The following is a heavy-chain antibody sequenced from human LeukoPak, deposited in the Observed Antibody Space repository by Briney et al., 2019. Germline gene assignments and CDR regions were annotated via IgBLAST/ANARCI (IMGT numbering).Heavy chain of an antibody. V-gene: IGHV3-7*01. CDR1: GFNFRTSW. Sequence: GGSLRLSCTASGFNFRTSWMSWVRQSPAKGLEFLANIKYDGTVKNYVDSVKGRFTISRDNPRNSLYLQMDSLRAEDTAVYYCARAPASSSFDYWGQGALVTVSS. CDR3: ARAPASSSFDY. D-gene: IGHD6-13*01. CDR2: IKYDGTVK. J-gene: IGHJ4*02.